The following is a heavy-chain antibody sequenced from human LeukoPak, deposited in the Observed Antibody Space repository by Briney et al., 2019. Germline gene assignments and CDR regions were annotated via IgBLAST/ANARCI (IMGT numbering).Heavy chain of an antibody. CDR2: IIPIFGTA. J-gene: IGHJ5*02. V-gene: IGHV1-69*06. D-gene: IGHD2-2*01. Sequence: GASVKVSYKASGGTFSSYAISWVRQAPGQGLEWMGGIIPIFGTANYAQKFQGRVTITADKSTSTAYMELSSLRSEDTAVYYCASGRKPTYQYNWFDPWGQGTLVTVSS. CDR3: ASGRKPTYQYNWFDP. CDR1: GGTFSSYA.